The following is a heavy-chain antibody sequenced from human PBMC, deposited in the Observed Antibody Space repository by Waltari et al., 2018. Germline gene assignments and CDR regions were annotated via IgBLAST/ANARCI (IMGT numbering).Heavy chain of an antibody. Sequence: QVQLQESGPGLVKPSETLSLTCAVSGYSISSGYYWGWIRQPPGKGLEWIGSIYHIGVTHYKPSLKSRVTISVDTSKNQFALKLSSVTAADTAVYYCARHGYYYDSSGYPIDYWGQGTLVTVSS. D-gene: IGHD3-22*01. CDR3: ARHGYYYDSSGYPIDY. CDR2: IYHIGVT. CDR1: GYSISSGYY. V-gene: IGHV4-38-2*01. J-gene: IGHJ4*02.